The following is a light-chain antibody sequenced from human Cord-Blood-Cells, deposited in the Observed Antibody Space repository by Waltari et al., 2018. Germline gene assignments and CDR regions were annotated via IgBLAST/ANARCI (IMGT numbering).Light chain of an antibody. Sequence: EIVLTQSPATLSLSPGERATLSCRASQGVSSYLAWYQQKPGQAPRLLIYDASNRATGIPARFSGSGSGTDFTLTISSLEPEDCAVYYCQQRSNWPPLTFGGGTKVEIK. CDR2: DAS. CDR1: QGVSSY. V-gene: IGKV3-11*01. J-gene: IGKJ4*01. CDR3: QQRSNWPPLT.